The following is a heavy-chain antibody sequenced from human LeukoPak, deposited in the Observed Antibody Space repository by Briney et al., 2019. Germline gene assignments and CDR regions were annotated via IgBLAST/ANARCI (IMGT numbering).Heavy chain of an antibody. CDR3: ARSYGDYSRFATPRSLIDY. CDR2: IYYSGST. CDR1: GGSISSSSYY. D-gene: IGHD4-17*01. Sequence: SETLSLTCTVSGGSISSSSYYWGWIRQPPGKGLEWIGSIYYSGSTYYNPSLKSRVTISVDTSKNQFSLKLSSVTAADTAVYYCARSYGDYSRFATPRSLIDYWGQGTLVTVSS. J-gene: IGHJ4*02. V-gene: IGHV4-39*07.